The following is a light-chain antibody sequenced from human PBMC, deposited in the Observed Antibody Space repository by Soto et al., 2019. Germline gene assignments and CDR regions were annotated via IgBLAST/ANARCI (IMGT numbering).Light chain of an antibody. CDR2: EDN. J-gene: IGLJ2*01. V-gene: IGLV3-10*01. CDR1: ALPKKS. Sequence: SYELTQPPSVSLSPGQTARITCSGDALPKKSASWYQQKSGQAPVLVIYEDNKRPSGIPERFSGSSSGTMATLTISGAQVEDEADYYCYSTDSSVNPVFGRGTKVTVL. CDR3: YSTDSSVNPV.